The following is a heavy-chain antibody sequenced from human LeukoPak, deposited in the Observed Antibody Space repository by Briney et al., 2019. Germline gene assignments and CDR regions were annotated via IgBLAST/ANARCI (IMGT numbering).Heavy chain of an antibody. D-gene: IGHD6-6*01. CDR3: ARDMIAVRPNWFDP. V-gene: IGHV1-18*01. J-gene: IGHJ5*02. CDR2: ISAYNGNT. CDR1: GYSFTTYG. Sequence: ASVKVCCKASGYSFTTYGISWVRQAPGQGLEWMGWISAYNGNTNYAQKLQGRVTMTTDTSTSTAYMELRSLRTDDTAVYYCARDMIAVRPNWFDPWGQGTLVTVSS.